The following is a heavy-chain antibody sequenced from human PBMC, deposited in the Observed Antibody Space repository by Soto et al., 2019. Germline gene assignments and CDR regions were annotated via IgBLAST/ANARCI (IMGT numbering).Heavy chain of an antibody. Sequence: QVQFVQSGAEVKEPGASVRVSCKASGYSFTRFAIHWVRLAPGQGLAWMGWINAGAGGTKYSQSFQGRVTITRDTSATTAYMDLYSLTSEDTAMYFCARERGNSGTYDYWGQGTLVTVSS. D-gene: IGHD1-1*01. CDR3: ARERGNSGTYDY. V-gene: IGHV1-3*01. J-gene: IGHJ4*02. CDR1: GYSFTRFA. CDR2: INAGAGGT.